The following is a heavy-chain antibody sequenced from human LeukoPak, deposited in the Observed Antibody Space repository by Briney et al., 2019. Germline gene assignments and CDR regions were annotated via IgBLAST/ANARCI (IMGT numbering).Heavy chain of an antibody. CDR1: GFTFSRLW. J-gene: IGHJ4*02. CDR3: ARGGSDSSHYWDD. V-gene: IGHV3-7*01. D-gene: IGHD6-13*01. CDR2: IKEDASET. Sequence: PGGSLRLSCETSGFTFSRLWMTWVRQAPGKGPEWVANIKEDASETSYVDSVKGRFIILRDNAKNSLYLQMNSLRVEDTAVYYCARGGSDSSHYWDDWGQGTLITVSS.